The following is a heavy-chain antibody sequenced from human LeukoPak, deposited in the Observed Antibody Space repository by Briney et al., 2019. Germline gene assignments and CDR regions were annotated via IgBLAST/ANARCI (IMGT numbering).Heavy chain of an antibody. D-gene: IGHD3/OR15-3a*01. CDR1: GFSFSSSW. CDR2: MKHDGSEK. V-gene: IGHV3-7*01. J-gene: IGHJ4*02. CDR3: ASDSGDWILPDY. Sequence: PGGSLRLSCAASGFSFSSSWMSWVRQAPGKGLEWVANMKHDGSEKYYVDSVKGRFTISRDNAKSSLYLQMNSLKVEDTAAYYCASDSGDWILPDYWGQGTLVTVSS.